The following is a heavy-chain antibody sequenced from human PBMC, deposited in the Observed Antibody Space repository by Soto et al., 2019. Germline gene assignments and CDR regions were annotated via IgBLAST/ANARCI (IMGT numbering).Heavy chain of an antibody. CDR1: GYSVSSGDYY. Sequence: SETLSLTCSVSGYSVSSGDYYWAWIRHPPGKGLEWIGSMFYSGLTYYNPSLKSRVTLSVDTSKNQFSVRLNSVTAADTAVYYCATLSVSLSGPYGIHVWGQGTTVTV. CDR2: MFYSGLT. J-gene: IGHJ6*02. D-gene: IGHD2-15*01. CDR3: ATLSVSLSGPYGIHV. V-gene: IGHV4-39*01.